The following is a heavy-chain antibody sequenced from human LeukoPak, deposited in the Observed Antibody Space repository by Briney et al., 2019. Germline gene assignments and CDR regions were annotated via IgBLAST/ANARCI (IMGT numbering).Heavy chain of an antibody. Sequence: ASVKVSCKASGYTFTSYGISWVRQAPGQGLEWMGWISAYNGNTNYAQKLQGRVTMTTDTSTSTAYMELRSLRSDDTAVYYCARDRKSGIAVAGLDPWGQGTLVTVSS. CDR1: GYTFTSYG. CDR2: ISAYNGNT. V-gene: IGHV1-18*01. CDR3: ARDRKSGIAVAGLDP. D-gene: IGHD6-19*01. J-gene: IGHJ5*02.